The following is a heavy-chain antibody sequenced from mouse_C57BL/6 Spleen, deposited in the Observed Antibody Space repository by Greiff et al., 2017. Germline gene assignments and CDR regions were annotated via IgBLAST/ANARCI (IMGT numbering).Heavy chain of an antibody. J-gene: IGHJ4*01. D-gene: IGHD1-1*02. CDR2: IDPSDSET. Sequence: QVQLQQPGAELVRPGSSVKLSCKASGYTFTSYWMHWVKQRPIQGLEWIGNIDPSDSETHYNQKFKDKATLTVDKSSSTAYMQLSSLTSEDSAVYYCARRAGPLWAMDYWGQGTSVTVSS. V-gene: IGHV1-52*01. CDR3: ARRAGPLWAMDY. CDR1: GYTFTSYW.